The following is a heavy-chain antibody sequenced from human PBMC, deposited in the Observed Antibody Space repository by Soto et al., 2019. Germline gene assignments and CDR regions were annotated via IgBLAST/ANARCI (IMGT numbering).Heavy chain of an antibody. D-gene: IGHD2-2*01. J-gene: IGHJ6*02. CDR1: GGSISSYY. V-gene: IGHV4-59*01. CDR2: IYYSGST. Sequence: SETLSLTCTVSGGSISSYYWSWIRQPPGKGLEWIGYIYYSGSTNYNPSLKSRVTISVDTSKNQFSLKLSSVTAADTAVYYCARDSDPYQLSKHGMDVWAKGPRSPSP. CDR3: ARDSDPYQLSKHGMDV.